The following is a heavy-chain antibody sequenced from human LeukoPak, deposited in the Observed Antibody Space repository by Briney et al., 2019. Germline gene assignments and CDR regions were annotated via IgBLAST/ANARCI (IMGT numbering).Heavy chain of an antibody. CDR2: INPSGGST. CDR1: GYTFTSYY. Sequence: GASVKVSCKASGYTFTSYYMHWVRQAPGQGLEWMGIINPSGGSTSHAQKFQGRVTMTRDTSTRTVYMELSSLRSEDTAVYYCARDLYGGSDSSSGDYWGQGTLVTVSS. V-gene: IGHV1-46*01. CDR3: ARDLYGGSDSSSGDY. J-gene: IGHJ4*02. D-gene: IGHD6-6*01.